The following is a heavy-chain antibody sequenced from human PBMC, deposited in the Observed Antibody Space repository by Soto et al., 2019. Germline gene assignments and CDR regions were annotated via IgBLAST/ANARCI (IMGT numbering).Heavy chain of an antibody. CDR3: ARDHPLKRSTVFDY. CDR2: INHSGST. D-gene: IGHD4-4*01. J-gene: IGHJ4*02. CDR1: GGSFSGYY. Sequence: SETLSLTCAVYGGSFSGYYWSWIRQPPGKGLEWIGEINHSGSTNYNPSLKSRVTISVDTSKNQFSLKLSSVTAADTAVYYCARDHPLKRSTVFDYWGQGTLVTVSS. V-gene: IGHV4-34*01.